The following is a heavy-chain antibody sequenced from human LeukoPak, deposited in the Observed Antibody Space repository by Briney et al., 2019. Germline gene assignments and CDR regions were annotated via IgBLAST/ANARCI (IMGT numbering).Heavy chain of an antibody. CDR3: ARGRGQIAVAALYFDY. CDR2: INPNSGGT. J-gene: IGHJ4*02. V-gene: IGHV1-2*02. Sequence: ASVKVSCKASGYTFTGYYMHWVRQAPGQGLEWMGWINPNSGGTNYAQKFQGRVTMTRDTSISTAYMELSRLRSDDTAVYYCARGRGQIAVAALYFDYWDQGTLVTVSS. D-gene: IGHD6-19*01. CDR1: GYTFTGYY.